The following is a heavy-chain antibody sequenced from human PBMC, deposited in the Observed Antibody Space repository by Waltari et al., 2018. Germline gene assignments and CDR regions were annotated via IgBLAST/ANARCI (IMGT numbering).Heavy chain of an antibody. J-gene: IGHJ6*02. V-gene: IGHV1-46*01. CDR1: EYTFTSSY. CDR3: ALDTGALWMDV. Sequence: QVQLVQSGAEVKKPGASVKISCKTSEYTFTSSYIHWVRQAPGQGLEWMGIINPSGGRKIDAQKFQGRVTMTRDTSTSTVYMELSSLRSEDTAVYYCALDTGALWMDVWGQGTTVTVSS. D-gene: IGHD2-21*01. CDR2: INPSGGRK.